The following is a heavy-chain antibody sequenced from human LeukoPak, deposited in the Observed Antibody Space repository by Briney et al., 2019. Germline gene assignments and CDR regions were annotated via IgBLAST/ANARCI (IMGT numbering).Heavy chain of an antibody. Sequence: GGSLRLTCSASGFICSNAWMSWVRQAPGKGLEWVGRIKSKTDGGTTDYAAPVKGRFTISRDDSKNTLYLQMNSLKTEDTAVYYCTTDPLGYDSSGYYYVEYFQRWGQGTLVTVSS. J-gene: IGHJ1*01. CDR1: GFICSNAW. D-gene: IGHD3-22*01. CDR3: TTDPLGYDSSGYYYVEYFQR. CDR2: IKSKTDGGTT. V-gene: IGHV3-15*01.